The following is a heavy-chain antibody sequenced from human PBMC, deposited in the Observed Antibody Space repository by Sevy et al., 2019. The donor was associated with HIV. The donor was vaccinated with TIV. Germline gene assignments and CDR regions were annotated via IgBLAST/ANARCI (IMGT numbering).Heavy chain of an antibody. CDR3: AKDQGVMTTVGLFDY. Sequence: GGSLRLSCAASGFTFSSYAMSWVRQAPGKGLEWVSAISGSGGSTYYADSVKGRFTISRDNSKNTLYLQMNSLRAEDTAVYYCAKDQGVMTTVGLFDYWGQGTLVTVSS. CDR2: ISGSGGST. V-gene: IGHV3-23*01. J-gene: IGHJ4*02. CDR1: GFTFSSYA. D-gene: IGHD4-17*01.